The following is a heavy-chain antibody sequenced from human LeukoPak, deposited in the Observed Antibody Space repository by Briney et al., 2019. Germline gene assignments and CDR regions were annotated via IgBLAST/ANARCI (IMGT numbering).Heavy chain of an antibody. CDR1: GGSFSGYY. CDR2: INHSGST. J-gene: IGHJ4*02. V-gene: IGHV4-34*01. D-gene: IGHD3-3*01. CDR3: ARGPRITIFGVVITYLGY. Sequence: SETLSLTCAVYGGSFSGYYWSWIRQPPGKGLEWIGEINHSGSTNYNPSLKSRVTISVDTSKNQFSLKLSSVTAADTAVYYCARGPRITIFGVVITYLGYWGQGTLATVSS.